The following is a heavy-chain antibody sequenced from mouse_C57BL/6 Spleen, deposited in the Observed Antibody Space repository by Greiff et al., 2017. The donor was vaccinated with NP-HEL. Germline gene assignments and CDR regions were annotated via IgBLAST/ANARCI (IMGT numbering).Heavy chain of an antibody. CDR3: ASITTVVDFDY. V-gene: IGHV14-2*01. CDR1: GFNIKDYY. J-gene: IGHJ2*01. Sequence: VQLQQSGAELVKPGASVKLSCTASGFNIKDYYMHWVKQRTEQGLEWIGRIDPEDDETKYAPKFQGKATITADTSSNTVYLQLSSLTSEDTAVYYCASITTVVDFDYWGQGTTLTVSS. D-gene: IGHD1-1*01. CDR2: IDPEDDET.